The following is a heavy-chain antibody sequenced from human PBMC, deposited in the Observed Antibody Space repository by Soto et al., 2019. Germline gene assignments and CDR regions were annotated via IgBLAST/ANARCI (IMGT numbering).Heavy chain of an antibody. CDR1: GFTFSSYS. CDR3: ARDALDPYYYYDSSGYYR. J-gene: IGHJ4*02. D-gene: IGHD3-22*01. Sequence: GGSLRLSCAASGFTFSSYSMNWVRQAPGKGLEWVSSISSSSSYIYYADSVKGRFTISRDNAKNSLYLQMNSLRAEDTAVYYCARDALDPYYYYDSSGYYRWGQGTLVTVSS. CDR2: ISSSSSYI. V-gene: IGHV3-21*01.